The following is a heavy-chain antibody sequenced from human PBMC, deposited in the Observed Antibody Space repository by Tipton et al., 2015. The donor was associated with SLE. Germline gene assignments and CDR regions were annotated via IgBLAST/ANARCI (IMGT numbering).Heavy chain of an antibody. V-gene: IGHV4-38-2*02. Sequence: TLSLTCAVSGYSISSGYYWGWIRQPPGKGLEWIGSIYHSGSTSYNPSLKSRVTISVDTSKNQFSLKLTSVTAADTAVYYCAREVVTGNGRHFGPWGQGTLVTVSS. CDR1: GYSISSGYY. J-gene: IGHJ5*02. CDR2: IYHSGST. CDR3: AREVVTGNGRHFGP. D-gene: IGHD3-22*01.